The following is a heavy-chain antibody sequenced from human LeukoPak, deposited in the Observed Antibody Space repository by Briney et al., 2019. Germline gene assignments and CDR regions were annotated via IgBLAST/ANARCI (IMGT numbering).Heavy chain of an antibody. J-gene: IGHJ6*03. D-gene: IGHD2-2*01. V-gene: IGHV3-48*01. CDR3: ARDQRVPAAAYYHYYYYMDV. Sequence: GGSLRLSCAASGFTFSSYAMSWVRQAPGKGLEWVSYISSSSSTIYYADSVKGRFTISRDNAKNSLYLQMNSLRAEDTAVYYCARDQRVPAAAYYHYYYYMDVWGKGTTVTVSS. CDR2: ISSSSSTI. CDR1: GFTFSSYA.